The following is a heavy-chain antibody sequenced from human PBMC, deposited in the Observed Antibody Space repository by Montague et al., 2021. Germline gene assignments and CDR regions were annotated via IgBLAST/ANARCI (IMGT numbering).Heavy chain of an antibody. V-gene: IGHV3-9*01. D-gene: IGHD3-3*01. Sequence: SLRLSCAASGFTFSNYVMNWVRQAPGKGLEWVSGINGNSINIDYADSVKGRFTISRDNAKNSLYLQMNSLRAEDTAFYYCVKDTRDYYPDFWGQGILVTVSS. CDR1: GFTFSNYV. J-gene: IGHJ4*02. CDR3: VKDTRDYYPDF. CDR2: INGNSINI.